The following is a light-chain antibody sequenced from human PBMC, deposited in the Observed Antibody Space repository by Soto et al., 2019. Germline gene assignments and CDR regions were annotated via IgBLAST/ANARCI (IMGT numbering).Light chain of an antibody. J-gene: IGKJ2*01. CDR1: QSVSSRN. CDR2: GAS. Sequence: EIVLTQSPGTVSLSPGERATLSCRASQSVSSRNLAWYRQKPGQAPSLLIFGASNRATGIPDRFSGSGSGTDFTLTSSRLEPEACPVYYCLRYGDSPPAYTFGQGTKLEIK. CDR3: LRYGDSPPAYT. V-gene: IGKV3-20*01.